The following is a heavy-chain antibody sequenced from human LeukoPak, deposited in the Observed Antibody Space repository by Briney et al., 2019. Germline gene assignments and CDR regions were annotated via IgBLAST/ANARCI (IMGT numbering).Heavy chain of an antibody. D-gene: IGHD2-2*01. J-gene: IGHJ3*02. Sequence: SENLSLTCAVYGASFSGYYESWIRKPPGKGLEWIGEVNHSGSTNYNPSLKSRVTISVDTSKNQFSLKLSSVTAADTAVYYCASLWPYQLSAFDIWGQGTMVTVSS. CDR3: ASLWPYQLSAFDI. CDR2: VNHSGST. V-gene: IGHV4-34*01. CDR1: GASFSGYY.